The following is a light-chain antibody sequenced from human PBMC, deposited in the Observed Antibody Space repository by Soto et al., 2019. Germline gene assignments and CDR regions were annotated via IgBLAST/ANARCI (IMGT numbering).Light chain of an antibody. Sequence: EIVLTQSPGTLSLSPGERATLSCRASQSVSSSYLAWYQQKPGQAPRLLIYGASSRATGIPDRFSGSGSGTEFTLTISRLEPEDIAGYYCQQYGSSPITFGGGTKVEIK. CDR3: QQYGSSPIT. J-gene: IGKJ4*01. V-gene: IGKV3-20*01. CDR2: GAS. CDR1: QSVSSSY.